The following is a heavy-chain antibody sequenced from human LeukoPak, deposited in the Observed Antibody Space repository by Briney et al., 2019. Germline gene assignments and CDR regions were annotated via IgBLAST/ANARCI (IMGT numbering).Heavy chain of an antibody. Sequence: GGSLRLSCAASGFTFSSYSMNWVRQAPGKGLEWVHYISSSSTIYYADSVKGRFTISRDNAKNSLYLQMNSLRAEDTAVYYCARVCWLSTSCSDAFDIWGQGTMVTVSS. D-gene: IGHD2-2*01. CDR2: ISSSSTI. J-gene: IGHJ3*02. CDR3: ARVCWLSTSCSDAFDI. CDR1: GFTFSSYS. V-gene: IGHV3-48*01.